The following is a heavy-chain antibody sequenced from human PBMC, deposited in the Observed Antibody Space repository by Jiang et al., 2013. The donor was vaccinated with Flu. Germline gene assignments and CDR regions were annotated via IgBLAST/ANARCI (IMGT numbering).Heavy chain of an antibody. CDR2: IYYSGST. CDR3: ASGNPVTQYYYDSSGYFFDY. CDR1: GGSISSSSYY. J-gene: IGHJ4*02. V-gene: IGHV4-39*01. Sequence: ETLSLTCTVSGGSISSSSYYWGWIRQPPGKGLEWIGSIYYSGSTYYNPSLKSRVTISVDTSKNQFSLKLSSVTAADTAVYYCASGNPVTQYYYDSSGYFFDYWGQGTLVTVSS. D-gene: IGHD3-22*01.